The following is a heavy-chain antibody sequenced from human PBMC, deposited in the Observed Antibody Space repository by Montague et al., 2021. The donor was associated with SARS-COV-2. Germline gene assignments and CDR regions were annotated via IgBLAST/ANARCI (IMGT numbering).Heavy chain of an antibody. V-gene: IGHV4-34*01. D-gene: IGHD4-23*01. CDR2: INDRGSS. CDR1: GDSFSGYY. J-gene: IGHJ6*02. CDR3: ARPLRVRWYWGLDV. Sequence: SETLSLTCTVYGDSFSGYYYSWIRQAPGRGLEWIGEINDRGSSNYNPSLRSRVAISVDTSQNQISLNLSSVTAADTAVYYCARPLRVRWYWGLDVWDHGTTVIVSS.